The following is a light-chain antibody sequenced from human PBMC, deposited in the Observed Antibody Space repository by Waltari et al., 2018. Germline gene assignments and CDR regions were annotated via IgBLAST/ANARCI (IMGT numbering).Light chain of an antibody. CDR1: QSVSDW. CDR3: QQCHTCPKA. CDR2: KSS. J-gene: IGKJ1*01. Sequence: DVQMTQTPSTLSASVGDRVTITCRASQSVSDWVACYQQKPGKAPKLLINKSSYLDDGVPSRFSGSASGTEFTFTIASLQADDFATYYCQQCHTCPKAFGQGTKVEV. V-gene: IGKV1-5*03.